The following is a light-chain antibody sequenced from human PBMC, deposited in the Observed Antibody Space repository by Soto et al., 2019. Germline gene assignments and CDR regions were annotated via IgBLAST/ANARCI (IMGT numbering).Light chain of an antibody. Sequence: QSALTQPASVSGTPGQRVTISCSGSSSNIGSNYVYWYQQLPGTAPKLLIYSNNQRPSGVPDRFSGSKSGTSASLAISGLRSEDEADYYCAAWDDSLSGPVFGGGTKVTVL. V-gene: IGLV1-47*02. CDR3: AAWDDSLSGPV. CDR2: SNN. CDR1: SSNIGSNY. J-gene: IGLJ3*02.